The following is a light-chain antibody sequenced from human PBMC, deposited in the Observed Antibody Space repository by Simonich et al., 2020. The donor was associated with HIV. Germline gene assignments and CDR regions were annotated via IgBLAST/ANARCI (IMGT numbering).Light chain of an antibody. J-gene: IGKJ2*01. CDR3: QQYNSYSPGYT. Sequence: DIQLTQSPSTLSASVGDRVTITCRPSQSISSWLAWYQQKPGKAPKLLIYTTSSLESGVPSRFSGSGSGTEFTLTISSLQPDDSATYYCQQYNSYSPGYTFGQGTKLEIK. V-gene: IGKV1-5*03. CDR1: QSISSW. CDR2: TTS.